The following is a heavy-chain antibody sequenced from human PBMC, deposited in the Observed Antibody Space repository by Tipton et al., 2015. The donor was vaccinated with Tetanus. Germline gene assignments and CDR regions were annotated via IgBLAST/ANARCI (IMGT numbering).Heavy chain of an antibody. CDR3: ARANYEYPNKGPFDS. Sequence: TLSLTCTVSGASISSSRRFDCGWIRQPPGKGLEWIGTISYSGSTSYSPSLKSRVTMSVDTSRNQFSLNLTSVTAADTAIYYCARANYEYPNKGPFDSWGQGTLVIVSS. CDR1: GASISSSRRFD. J-gene: IGHJ4*02. CDR2: ISYSGST. V-gene: IGHV4-39*07. D-gene: IGHD3-3*01.